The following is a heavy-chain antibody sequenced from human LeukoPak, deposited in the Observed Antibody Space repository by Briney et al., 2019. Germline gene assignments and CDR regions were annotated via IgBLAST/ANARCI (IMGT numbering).Heavy chain of an antibody. CDR3: ARDSARGGSPYYFDY. J-gene: IGHJ4*02. D-gene: IGHD3-16*01. CDR2: IYYSGST. CDR1: GGSISSDGYY. Sequence: PSETLSLTCTVSGGSISSDGYYWSWIRQHPGKGLEWIGFIYYSGSTYYNPSLKSRVTISVDTSKNQFSLKLGSMTAADTAVYYCARDSARGGSPYYFDYWGQGTLVTVAS. V-gene: IGHV4-31*03.